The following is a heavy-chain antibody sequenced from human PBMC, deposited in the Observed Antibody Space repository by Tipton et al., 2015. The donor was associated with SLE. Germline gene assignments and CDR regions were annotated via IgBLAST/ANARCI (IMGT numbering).Heavy chain of an antibody. D-gene: IGHD3/OR15-3a*01. CDR3: ARATRTGYTEFDY. CDR2: ISDTGRR. J-gene: IGHJ4*01. Sequence: TLSLTCTVSGGSIRNLYWSWIRQPPGKGLEWIAFISDTGRRDYSPSLRSRVTISKDTSKNHFSLKLGSVTAADTAVYYCARATRTGYTEFDYWGQGTLVTVSS. CDR1: GGSIRNLY. V-gene: IGHV4-59*08.